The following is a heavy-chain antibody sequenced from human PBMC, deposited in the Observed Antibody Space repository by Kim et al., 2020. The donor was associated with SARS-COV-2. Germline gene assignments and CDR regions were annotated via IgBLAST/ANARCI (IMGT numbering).Heavy chain of an antibody. V-gene: IGHV4-30-2*01. CDR3: ARGYGSGSPYGMDV. Sequence: SETLSLTCAVSGGSISSGGYSWSWIRQPPGKGLEWIGYIYYSGSTYYNPSLKSRVTISVARSKNQFSLKLSSVTAADTAVYYCARGYGSGSPYGMDVWGQGTTVTVSS. CDR2: IYYSGST. D-gene: IGHD3-10*01. J-gene: IGHJ6*02. CDR1: GGSISSGGYS.